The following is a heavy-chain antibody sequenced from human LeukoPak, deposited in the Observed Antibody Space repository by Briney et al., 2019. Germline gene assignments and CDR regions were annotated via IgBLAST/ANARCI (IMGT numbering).Heavy chain of an antibody. CDR3: AKGAGGTWMDV. V-gene: IGHV3-23*01. CDR2: ISDSDYNT. D-gene: IGHD3-16*01. J-gene: IGHJ6*02. Sequence: PGGSLRLSCAASGFTFSSSVMSWVRQSPGKGLEWVSGISDSDYNTYHADSVKGRFTISRDSSKNTMYLQMNSLRAEDTAVYYCAKGAGGTWMDVWGQGTTVIVSS. CDR1: GFTFSSSV.